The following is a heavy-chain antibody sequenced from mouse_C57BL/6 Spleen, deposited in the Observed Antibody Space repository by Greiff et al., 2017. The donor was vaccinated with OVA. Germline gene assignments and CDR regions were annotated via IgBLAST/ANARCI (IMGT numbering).Heavy chain of an antibody. CDR2: ISDGGSYT. Sequence: EVKLVESGGGLVKPGGSLKLSCAASGFTFSSYAMSWVRQTPEKRLEWVATISDGGSYTYYPDNVKGRFTISRDNAKNNLYLQMSHLKSEDTAIYYCARDHGSSYFDYWGQGTTLTVSS. CDR1: GFTFSSYA. J-gene: IGHJ2*01. V-gene: IGHV5-4*01. D-gene: IGHD1-1*01. CDR3: ARDHGSSYFDY.